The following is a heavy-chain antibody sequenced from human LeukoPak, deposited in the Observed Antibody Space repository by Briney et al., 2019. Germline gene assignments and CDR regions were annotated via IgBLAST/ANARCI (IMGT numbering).Heavy chain of an antibody. CDR2: IYTSGST. D-gene: IGHD1-26*01. V-gene: IGHV4-61*02. CDR1: GGSISSGSYY. CDR3: ARDHGGITPNWFDP. Sequence: SETLSLTCTVSGGSISSGSYYWSWIRQPAGKGLEWIGRIYTSGSTNYNPSLKSRVTISVDTSKNQFSLKLSSVTAADTAVYYCARDHGGITPNWFDPWGQGTLVTVSS. J-gene: IGHJ5*02.